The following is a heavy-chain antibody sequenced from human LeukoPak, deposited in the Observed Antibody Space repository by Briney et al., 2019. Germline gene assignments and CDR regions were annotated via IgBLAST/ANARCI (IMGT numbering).Heavy chain of an antibody. CDR1: GFTFSSYW. Sequence: GGSLRLSCAASGFTFSSYWMHWVRQAPGKGLVWVSRISSDGSSTSYADSVKGRFTISRDNAKNTLYLQMNSLRAEDTAVYYCTRDQIYCSGGYCYFEHWGQGTLVTASS. V-gene: IGHV3-74*01. D-gene: IGHD2-15*01. J-gene: IGHJ4*02. CDR2: ISSDGSST. CDR3: TRDQIYCSGGYCYFEH.